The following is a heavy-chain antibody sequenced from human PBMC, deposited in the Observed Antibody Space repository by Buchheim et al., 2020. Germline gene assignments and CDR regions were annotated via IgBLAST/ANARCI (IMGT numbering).Heavy chain of an antibody. D-gene: IGHD5-24*01. CDR1: GGSISTSIYY. J-gene: IGHJ5*02. CDR3: ARHRRDGYNLGWFDP. CDR2: IYYTGST. Sequence: QLQLQESGPGLVKPSETLSLICTVSGGSISTSIYYWGWIRQPPGKGLEWIATIYYTGSTYYNPSLRSRATISVDTSKNQFSLRLSSVTAADTSLYYCARHRRDGYNLGWFDPWGQGTL. V-gene: IGHV4-39*01.